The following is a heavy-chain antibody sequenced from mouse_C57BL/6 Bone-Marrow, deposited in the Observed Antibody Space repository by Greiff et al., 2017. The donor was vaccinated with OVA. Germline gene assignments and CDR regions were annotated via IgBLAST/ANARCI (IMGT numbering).Heavy chain of an antibody. J-gene: IGHJ1*03. CDR3: ARQMVSYWYFDV. CDR2: ISSGGSYT. CDR1: GFTFSSYG. D-gene: IGHD2-3*01. Sequence: EVMLVESGGDLVKPGGSLKLSCAASGFTFSSYGMSWVRQTPDKRLEWVATISSGGSYTYYPDSVKGRFTISRDNAKNTLYLQMSSLKSEDTAMYYCARQMVSYWYFDVWGTGTTVTVSS. V-gene: IGHV5-6*01.